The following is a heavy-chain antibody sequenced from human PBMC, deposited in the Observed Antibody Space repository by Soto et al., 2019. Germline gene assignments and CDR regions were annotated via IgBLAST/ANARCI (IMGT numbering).Heavy chain of an antibody. J-gene: IGHJ3*02. CDR3: AKSLGSNIVVVPAAIPAFDI. CDR2: ISGSGGST. D-gene: IGHD2-2*01. V-gene: IGHV3-23*01. CDR1: GFTFISYA. Sequence: PGGSLRLSCAASGFTFISYAMSWVRQAPGKVLEWVSAISGSGGSTYYADSVKGRFTISRDNSKNTLYLQMNSLRAEDTAVYYCAKSLGSNIVVVPAAIPAFDIWGQGTMVTVSS.